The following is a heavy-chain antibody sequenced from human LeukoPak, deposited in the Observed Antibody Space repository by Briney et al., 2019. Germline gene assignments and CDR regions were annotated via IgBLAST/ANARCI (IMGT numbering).Heavy chain of an antibody. V-gene: IGHV4-59*08. J-gene: IGHJ3*02. CDR3: ARSERITMILGGAFDI. D-gene: IGHD3-22*01. CDR2: IYYSGST. CDR1: SGSICSYY. Sequence: SETLSLTCTVSSGSICSYYWSWIRQPPGKGPEWIGYIYYSGSTNYSPSLKSRVTISVDTSKNQFSLKLSSVTASDTAMYYCARSERITMILGGAFDIWGQGTMVTVSS.